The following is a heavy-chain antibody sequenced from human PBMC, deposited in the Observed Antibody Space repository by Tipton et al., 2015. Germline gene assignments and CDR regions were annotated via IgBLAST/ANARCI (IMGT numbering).Heavy chain of an antibody. J-gene: IGHJ6*02. Sequence: LRLSCAASGFTFSSYAMSWVRQAPGKGLEWIGSIFHRGDTNYNPSLKSRVTISLDTSRNQFSLKLSSVTAADTAVYYCARDFTPYQYYAMDVWGQGTTVTVSS. V-gene: IGHV4-38-2*02. CDR2: IFHRGDT. CDR1: GFTFSSYA. CDR3: ARDFTPYQYYAMDV.